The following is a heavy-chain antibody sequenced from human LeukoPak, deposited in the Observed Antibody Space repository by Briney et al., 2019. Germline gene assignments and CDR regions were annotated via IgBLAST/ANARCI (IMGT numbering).Heavy chain of an antibody. CDR2: ISYDGSNK. Sequence: GGSLRLSCAASGFTFSSYGMHWVRQAPGEGLEWVAVISYDGSNKYYADSVKGRFTISRDNSKNTMYLQMNSLKAEDTAVYYCAKGPYDYVWGSYRYIVDYWGQGTLVTVSS. J-gene: IGHJ4*02. CDR1: GFTFSSYG. D-gene: IGHD3-16*02. V-gene: IGHV3-30*18. CDR3: AKGPYDYVWGSYRYIVDY.